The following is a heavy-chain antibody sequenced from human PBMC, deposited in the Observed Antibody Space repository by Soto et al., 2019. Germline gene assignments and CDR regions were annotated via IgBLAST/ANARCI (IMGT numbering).Heavy chain of an antibody. V-gene: IGHV4-39*01. CDR2: IYYSGST. D-gene: IGHD3-22*01. CDR3: ARHDRGPDTPYYYYGMDV. Sequence: PSETLSLTCTVSGGSISSSSYYWGWIRQPPGKGLEWIGSIYYSGSTYYNPSLKSRVTISVDTSKNQFSLKLSSVTAADTAVYYCARHDRGPDTPYYYYGMDVWGQGTTVTGLL. CDR1: GGSISSSSYY. J-gene: IGHJ6*02.